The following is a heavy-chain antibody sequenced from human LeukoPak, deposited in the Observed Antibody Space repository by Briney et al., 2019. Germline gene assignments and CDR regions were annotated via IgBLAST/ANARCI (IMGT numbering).Heavy chain of an antibody. Sequence: GGSLRLSCAASGFTFSSYAMSWVRQAPGKGLEWVSSISARSDYIYYADSVKGRFTISRDNAKNSLYLQMNSLRAEDTAVFYCARVTSSGRNYYYYPMDVWGQGTTVTVSS. D-gene: IGHD6-19*01. CDR2: ISARSDYI. J-gene: IGHJ6*02. CDR1: GFTFSSYA. CDR3: ARVTSSGRNYYYYPMDV. V-gene: IGHV3-21*01.